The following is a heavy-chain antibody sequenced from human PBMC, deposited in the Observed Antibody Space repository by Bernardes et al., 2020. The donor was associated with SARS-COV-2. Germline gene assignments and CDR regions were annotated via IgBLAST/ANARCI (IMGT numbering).Heavy chain of an antibody. Sequence: GGSLRLSCAASGFTFSSYWMHWVRQAPGKGLVWVSRINSDGSSTSYADSMKGRFTISRDNAKNTLYLQMNSLRAEDTAVYYCARGGRYFDWLSIDYWGQGTLVTVSS. J-gene: IGHJ4*02. V-gene: IGHV3-74*01. D-gene: IGHD3-9*01. CDR3: ARGGRYFDWLSIDY. CDR1: GFTFSSYW. CDR2: INSDGSST.